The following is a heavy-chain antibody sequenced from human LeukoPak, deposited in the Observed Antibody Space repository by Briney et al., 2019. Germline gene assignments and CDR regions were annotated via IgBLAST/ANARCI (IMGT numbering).Heavy chain of an antibody. Sequence: GSLRLSCAASGFTFSSYSMNWVRQAPGKGLEWVAVISYDGSNKYYADSVKGRFTISRDNSKNTLYLQMNSLRAEDTAVYYCAKDASSGSSGYWGQGTLVTVSS. D-gene: IGHD6-19*01. V-gene: IGHV3-30*18. CDR2: ISYDGSNK. CDR3: AKDASSGSSGY. CDR1: GFTFSSYS. J-gene: IGHJ4*02.